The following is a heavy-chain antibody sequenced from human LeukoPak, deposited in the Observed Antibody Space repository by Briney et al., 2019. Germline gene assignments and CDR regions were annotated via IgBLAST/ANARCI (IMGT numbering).Heavy chain of an antibody. CDR2: ISSSSGYI. J-gene: IGHJ4*02. D-gene: IGHD5-24*01. V-gene: IGHV3-21*01. Sequence: GGSLRLSCAASGFTFSSYTMNWVRQAPGKGLEWVSSISSSSGYIYYADSVKGRFTISRDNAKNSLYLQMNSLRAEDTAVYYCAKYPLPREMATIYFDYWGQGTLVTVSS. CDR3: AKYPLPREMATIYFDY. CDR1: GFTFSSYT.